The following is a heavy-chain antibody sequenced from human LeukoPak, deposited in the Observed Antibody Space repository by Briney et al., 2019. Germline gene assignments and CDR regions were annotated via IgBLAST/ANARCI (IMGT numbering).Heavy chain of an antibody. D-gene: IGHD2-21*02. Sequence: PGGSLRLSCVASPFTFKNYWMHWGRQAPGRGLEWLSYISPDGSTTTYAASVRGRFTISRDNAKNTLYLQMNSLRAEDTAVYFCATAWSYWGQGTLVTVSS. CDR1: PFTFKNYW. CDR2: ISPDGSTT. V-gene: IGHV3-74*03. CDR3: ATAWSY. J-gene: IGHJ4*02.